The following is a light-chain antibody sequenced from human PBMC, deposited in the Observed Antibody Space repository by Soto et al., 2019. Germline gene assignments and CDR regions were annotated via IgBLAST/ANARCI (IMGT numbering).Light chain of an antibody. J-gene: IGLJ1*01. V-gene: IGLV1-40*01. CDR2: GNG. CDR1: SSNYD. CDR3: QSYDSSLSGYV. Sequence: QSVLTRPPSVSGAPGQRVTISCTGGSSNYDVHWYHQLPGTAPKLLIYGNGNRPSGVPDRFSGSKSGTSASLAITGLQAEDEADYYCQSYDSSLSGYVFGSGTKVTVL.